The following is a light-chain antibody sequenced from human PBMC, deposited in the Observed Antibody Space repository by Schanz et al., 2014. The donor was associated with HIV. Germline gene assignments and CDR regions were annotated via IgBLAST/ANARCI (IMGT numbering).Light chain of an antibody. CDR3: QQRSNWPST. J-gene: IGKJ4*01. V-gene: IGKV3D-20*02. Sequence: EIVLTQSPGSLSLSPGGRATLSCAASQRLSSSYLAWYQQKRDQPPRLVIYATSSRAAGIPDRFSGTGSGTDFTLTISRLEPEDFAVYYCQQRSNWPSTFGGGTKVEIK. CDR1: QRLSSSY. CDR2: ATS.